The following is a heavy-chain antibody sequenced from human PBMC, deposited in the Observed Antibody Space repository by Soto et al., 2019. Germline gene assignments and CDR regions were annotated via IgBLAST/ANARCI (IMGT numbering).Heavy chain of an antibody. CDR2: ISGSGGST. CDR1: GFTFSSYA. J-gene: IGHJ4*02. CDR3: AKSPDSSRWYTQYYFDY. Sequence: PGGSLRLSCAASGFTFSSYAMSWVRQAPGKGLEWVSAISGSGGSTYYADSVKGRFTISRDNSKNTLYLQMNSLRAEDTAVYYCAKSPDSSRWYTQYYFDYWGQGTLVTVSS. D-gene: IGHD6-13*01. V-gene: IGHV3-23*01.